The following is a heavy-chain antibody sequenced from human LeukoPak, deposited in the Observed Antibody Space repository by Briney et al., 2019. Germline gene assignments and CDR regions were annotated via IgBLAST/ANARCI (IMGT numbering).Heavy chain of an antibody. D-gene: IGHD3-22*01. Sequence: GAAVKVSFKASGYTFTIYGISWVRQAPGQGLGWMGWISAYNGNTNYAQKLQGRVTMTTDTFTSTAYMELRSLRSDDTAVYYCAREGDDSSGSMDVWGKGTTVTVSS. CDR1: GYTFTIYG. J-gene: IGHJ6*03. CDR3: AREGDDSSGSMDV. V-gene: IGHV1-18*01. CDR2: ISAYNGNT.